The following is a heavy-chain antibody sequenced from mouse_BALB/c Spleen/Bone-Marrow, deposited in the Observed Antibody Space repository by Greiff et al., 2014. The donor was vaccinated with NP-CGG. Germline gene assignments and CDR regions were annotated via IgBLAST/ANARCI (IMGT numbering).Heavy chain of an antibody. CDR1: GYTFSSYW. D-gene: IGHD1-2*01. J-gene: IGHJ2*01. V-gene: IGHV1-9*01. CDR2: ILPGSGNT. Sequence: VQRVESGAELMKPGASVKISCKATGYTFSSYWIEWVKQRPGHSLEWIGEILPGSGNTNYNENFKGKATFTADTSSDTAYMQLSSLTSEDSAVYYCARRLLYYFDYWGQGTTLTVSS. CDR3: ARRLLYYFDY.